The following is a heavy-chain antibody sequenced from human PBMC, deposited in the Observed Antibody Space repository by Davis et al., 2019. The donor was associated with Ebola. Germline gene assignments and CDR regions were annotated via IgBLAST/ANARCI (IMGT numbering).Heavy chain of an antibody. CDR1: GGSISGYY. CDR2: IHYSGST. V-gene: IGHV4-59*08. D-gene: IGHD6-19*01. J-gene: IGHJ2*01. Sequence: SETLSLTCTVSGGSISGYYWSWIRQPPGKGLESIGYIHYSGSTYYNSSLKSRVTISVDTSKNQFSLSLTSVTAADTAVYYCARFNVLVGTSWYFDLWGRGTLVTVSS. CDR3: ARFNVLVGTSWYFDL.